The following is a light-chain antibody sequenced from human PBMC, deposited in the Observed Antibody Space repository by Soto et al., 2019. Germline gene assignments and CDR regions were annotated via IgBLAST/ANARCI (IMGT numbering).Light chain of an antibody. CDR2: GAS. CDR3: QQYGSSPST. V-gene: IGKV3-20*01. J-gene: IGKJ2*02. Sequence: DMELTQSPGTLSLSPGERATLSCRASQSVRSSYLAWYQHKPGQAPRLLIYGASSRATGIPDRFSGSGCGTEFTLTISRLEPEDFAVYYCQQYGSSPSTFGQGKKLQIK. CDR1: QSVRSSY.